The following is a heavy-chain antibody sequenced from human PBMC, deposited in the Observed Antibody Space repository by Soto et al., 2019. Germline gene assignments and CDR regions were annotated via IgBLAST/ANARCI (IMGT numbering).Heavy chain of an antibody. J-gene: IGHJ3*02. CDR2: ISSSGSTI. V-gene: IGHV3-11*01. CDR1: GFTFSDYY. D-gene: IGHD6-19*01. CDR3: AREVAVAGTDAFDI. Sequence: GGSLRLSCAASGFTFSDYYMSWIRQAPGKGLEWVSYISSSGSTIYYADSVKGRFTISRDNAKNSLYLQMNSLRAEDTAVYYCAREVAVAGTDAFDIWGQGTMVTVSS.